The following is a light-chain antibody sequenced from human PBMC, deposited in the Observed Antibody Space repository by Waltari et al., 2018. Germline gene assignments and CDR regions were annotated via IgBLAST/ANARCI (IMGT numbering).Light chain of an antibody. CDR3: QQRRSWPLT. Sequence: SPATLPFPPGERATLAWRASQSVGTYLAWYQQRPSQSPRLLIFDASYRATGIPGRFSGSGSETDFTLTISSLQPEDFAVYYCQQRRSWPLTFGGGTRVQI. V-gene: IGKV3-11*01. CDR2: DAS. J-gene: IGKJ4*01. CDR1: QSVGTY.